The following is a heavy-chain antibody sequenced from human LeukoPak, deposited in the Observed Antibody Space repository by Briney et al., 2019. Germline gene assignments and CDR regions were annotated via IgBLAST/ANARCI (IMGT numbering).Heavy chain of an antibody. CDR2: IKQDGSEK. D-gene: IGHD6-19*01. J-gene: IGHJ3*02. V-gene: IGHV3-7*03. Sequence: GGSLRLSCAASGFTFSSYWMSWVRQAPGKGLEWVANIKQDGSEKYYADSVKGRFTISRDNAKNSLYLQMNSLRAEDTAVYYCAKGKQWLVNAFDIWGQGTMVTVSS. CDR3: AKGKQWLVNAFDI. CDR1: GFTFSSYW.